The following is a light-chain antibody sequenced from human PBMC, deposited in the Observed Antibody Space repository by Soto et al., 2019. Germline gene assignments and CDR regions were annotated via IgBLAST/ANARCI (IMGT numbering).Light chain of an antibody. V-gene: IGKV1-5*01. J-gene: IGKJ2*01. CDR3: QQYNTYSRT. CDR1: QSISRW. Sequence: EIQIAYSAWTRSASVVERVTITCRASQSISRWLAWYQQKPGKAPKLLIFDASTLESGVPSRFSGSGSATEFTLTISCLQPDDFATYYCQQYNTYSRTFGQGTKVDIK. CDR2: DAS.